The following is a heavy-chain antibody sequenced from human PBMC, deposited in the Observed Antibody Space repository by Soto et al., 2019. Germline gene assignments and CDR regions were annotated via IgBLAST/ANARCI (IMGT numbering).Heavy chain of an antibody. D-gene: IGHD4-4*01. CDR1: GFPFSSYV. CDR3: AKDSNKYSSSLRGRYFDY. V-gene: IGHV3-23*01. Sequence: EVQLLESGGGLVQRGGSLRLSCAASGFPFSSYVMSWVRQAPGKGLEWVSGISGGGSNTFYADSVKGRFTISRDNSKNTLLLQMKSRGAEDTAVYYCAKDSNKYSSSLRGRYFDYWGRELGSPSPQ. CDR2: ISGGGSNT. J-gene: IGHJ4*02.